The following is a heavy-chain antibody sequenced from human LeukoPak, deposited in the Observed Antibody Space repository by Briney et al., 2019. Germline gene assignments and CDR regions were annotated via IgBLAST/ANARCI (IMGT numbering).Heavy chain of an antibody. Sequence: GRSLRLSCAASGFTFSSYAMHWVRQAPGKGLEWVAVISYDGSNKYYADSVKGRFTISRDNSKNTLYLQMNSLRAEDTAVYYCARPTQARGYSYGPDYWGQGTLVTVSS. CDR1: GFTFSSYA. V-gene: IGHV3-30*04. J-gene: IGHJ4*02. CDR3: ARPTQARGYSYGPDY. CDR2: ISYDGSNK. D-gene: IGHD5-18*01.